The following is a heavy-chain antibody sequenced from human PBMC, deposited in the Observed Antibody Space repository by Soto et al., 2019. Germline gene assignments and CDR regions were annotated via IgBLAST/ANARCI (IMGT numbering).Heavy chain of an antibody. CDR1: GLNFSTYS. CDR2: ISRTSSYI. J-gene: IGHJ5*02. CDR3: GSYQKREHFETSGPNWFAT. D-gene: IGHD6-19*01. Sequence: GGSLRLSCVVSGLNFSTYSMNWVRQTPGEGLEWVSSISRTSSYIYYRDSVKRRFTISRDNAKNSLYLQMNGLRVEDTAVYYCGSYQKREHFETSGPNWFATWGQGTLVTFSS. V-gene: IGHV3-21*06.